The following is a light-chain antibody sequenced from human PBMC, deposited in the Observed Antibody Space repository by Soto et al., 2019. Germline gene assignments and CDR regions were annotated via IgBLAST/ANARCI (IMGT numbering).Light chain of an antibody. CDR2: GAS. J-gene: IGKJ4*01. CDR3: QQANSFPSLT. CDR1: QGINSL. Sequence: DIQMTQSPSSVSASKGDRVTITCRASQGINSLLAWYQQKPGKAPKLLIYGASSLQTGVPSRFRGSGSGTDFTLTINSLQPEDFATYYCQQANSFPSLTFGGGTKVEIK. V-gene: IGKV1D-12*01.